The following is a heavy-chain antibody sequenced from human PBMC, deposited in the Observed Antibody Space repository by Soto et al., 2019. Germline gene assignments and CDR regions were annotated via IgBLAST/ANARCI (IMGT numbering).Heavy chain of an antibody. CDR1: GYSISSSNW. CDR3: ARLYCSGGSCYLSYFDY. V-gene: IGHV4-28*01. D-gene: IGHD2-15*01. J-gene: IGHJ4*02. CDR2: IYYSGST. Sequence: SETLSLTCAVSGYSISSSNWWGWIRQRPGKGLEWIGYIYYSGSTYYNPSLKSRVTMSVDTSKNQFSLKLSSVTAVDTAVYYCARLYCSGGSCYLSYFDYWGQGTLVTVSS.